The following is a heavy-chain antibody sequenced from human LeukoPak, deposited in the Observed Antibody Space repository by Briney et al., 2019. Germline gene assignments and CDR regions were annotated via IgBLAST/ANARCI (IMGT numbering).Heavy chain of an antibody. Sequence: ASVKVSCKASGYTFIGYYIHWVRQAPGQGLEWMGWINPNSGGTNFAQKFQGRVTMTRDTSISTTYMELSRLRSDDTAVYYCARSQANWYFDLWGRGILVTVSS. J-gene: IGHJ2*01. V-gene: IGHV1-2*02. CDR3: ARSQANWYFDL. CDR2: INPNSGGT. CDR1: GYTFIGYY.